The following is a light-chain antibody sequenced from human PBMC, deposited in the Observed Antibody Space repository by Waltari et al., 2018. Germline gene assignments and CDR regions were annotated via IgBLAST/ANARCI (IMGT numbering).Light chain of an antibody. CDR1: QNVTTY. J-gene: IGKJ4*01. V-gene: IGKV3-15*01. CDR3: QHYNNWPLT. Sequence: EIVMTQSPATLSVSPGERATLSCRARQNVTTYLAWYQQKPGQAPGLLIHRASIRATDIPGRFSGSGSGTEFTLTISGLQSEDFAVYFCQHYNNWPLTFGGGTKVEIK. CDR2: RAS.